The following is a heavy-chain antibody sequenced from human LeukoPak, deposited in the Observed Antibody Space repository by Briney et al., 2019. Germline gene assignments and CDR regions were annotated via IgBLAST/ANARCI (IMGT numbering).Heavy chain of an antibody. CDR3: ARSGSGYLRYYFDY. D-gene: IGHD5-12*01. CDR1: GGSISSSSYY. V-gene: IGHV4-39*07. J-gene: IGHJ4*02. Sequence: SETLSLTCTVSGGSISSSSYYWGWIRQPPGKGLEWIGSIYYSGSTYYNPSLKSRVTISVDTSKNQFSLKLRSVTAADTAVYYCARSGSGYLRYYFDYWGQGTPVTVSS. CDR2: IYYSGST.